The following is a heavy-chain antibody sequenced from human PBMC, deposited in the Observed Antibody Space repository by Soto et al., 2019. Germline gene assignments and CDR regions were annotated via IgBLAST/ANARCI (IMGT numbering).Heavy chain of an antibody. CDR1: GFPFTNAW. J-gene: IGHJ4*01. V-gene: IGHV3-15*07. CDR2: VKSKTDGGSS. D-gene: IGHD1-26*01. CDR3: TTDSRTTLPEIRFDY. Sequence: EVQLVESGGGLVKPGGSLRLSCVASGFPFTNAWINWVRQVPGKGLEWVGRVKSKTDGGSSDYAAAVKGRFAVSRDDSRNIVYLQMNSLKIEGTGVYYCTTDSRTTLPEIRFDYWGHGTQVTVSS.